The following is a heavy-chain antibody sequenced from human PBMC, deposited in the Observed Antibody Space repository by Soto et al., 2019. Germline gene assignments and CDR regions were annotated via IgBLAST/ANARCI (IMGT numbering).Heavy chain of an antibody. J-gene: IGHJ4*02. CDR1: GFTFGDYA. V-gene: IGHV3-49*03. CDR2: IRSKAYGGTT. Sequence: GGSLRLSCTASGFTFGDYAMSWFRQAPGKGLEWVGFIRSKAYGGTTEYAASVKGRFTISRDDSKSIAYLQMNSLKTEDTAVYYCTRDRTQRMYSSGWYMPNYWGQGTLVTVSS. D-gene: IGHD6-19*01. CDR3: TRDRTQRMYSSGWYMPNY.